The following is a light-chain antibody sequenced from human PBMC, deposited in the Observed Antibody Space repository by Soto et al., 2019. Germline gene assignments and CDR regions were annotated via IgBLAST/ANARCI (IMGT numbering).Light chain of an antibody. CDR1: SGRIASNY. CDR2: EDK. CDR3: QSYDSSNHVV. Sequence: NFMLTQPHSVSESPGKTVTISCTRSSGRIASNYVQWYQQRPGSAPTTVMYEDKQRPSGVPDRFSGSIDSSSNSASLTIFGLKTEDEAAYYCQSYDSSNHVVFGGGTKLTVL. V-gene: IGLV6-57*04. J-gene: IGLJ2*01.